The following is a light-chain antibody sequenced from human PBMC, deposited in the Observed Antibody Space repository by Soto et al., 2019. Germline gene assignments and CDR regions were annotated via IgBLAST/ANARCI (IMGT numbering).Light chain of an antibody. CDR2: EVN. V-gene: IGLV2-8*01. Sequence: QSALTQPPSASGSPGQSVTISCTGTSSDVGGYNYVSWYQQHPGKAHKIMIYEVNNQPARVPDLFSGSKSGNTASLTVSGIQADDEAYYFCSSYAGSTVVFGGGTKLTLI. CDR1: SSDVGGYNY. J-gene: IGLJ2*01. CDR3: SSYAGSTVV.